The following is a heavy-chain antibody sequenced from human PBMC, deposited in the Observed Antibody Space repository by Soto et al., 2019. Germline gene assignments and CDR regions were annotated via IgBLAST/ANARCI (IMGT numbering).Heavy chain of an antibody. Sequence: SETLSLTCAVSSGSISSSNWWSWVRQPPGKGLEWIGEIYHSGSTNYNPSLKSRVTISVDKSKNQFSLKLSSVTAADTAVYYCARSTGDWAAAGTPGFYYYYYMDVWGKGTTVTVSS. D-gene: IGHD6-13*01. CDR1: SGSISSSNW. CDR2: IYHSGST. J-gene: IGHJ6*03. V-gene: IGHV4-4*02. CDR3: ARSTGDWAAAGTPGFYYYYYMDV.